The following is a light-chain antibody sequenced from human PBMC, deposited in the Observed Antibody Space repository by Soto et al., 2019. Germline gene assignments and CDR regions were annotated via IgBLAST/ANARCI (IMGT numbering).Light chain of an antibody. Sequence: QSVLTQPASVSGSPGQSITISCTGTSSDIAAYNSVSWYQQHPGKAPKLMIYEVSNRPSGVSNRFSASKSGNTASLTISGLQAEDEADYYCSSRTTSNPYVFGTGTKLTVL. CDR2: EVS. CDR1: SSDIAAYNS. CDR3: SSRTTSNPYV. V-gene: IGLV2-14*01. J-gene: IGLJ1*01.